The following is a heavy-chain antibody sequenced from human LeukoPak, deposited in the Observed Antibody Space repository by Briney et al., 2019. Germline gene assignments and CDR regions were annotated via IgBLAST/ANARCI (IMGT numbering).Heavy chain of an antibody. D-gene: IGHD1-1*01. V-gene: IGHV3-23*01. CDR2: ISGSGGST. CDR1: GFTFSSYS. J-gene: IGHJ4*02. CDR3: ARGTRYS. Sequence: GGSLRLSCAAPGFTFSSYSMSWVRQAPGKGLEWVSAISGSGGSTYYADSVKGRFTISRDNAKNSLYLQMNSLRAEDTAVYYCARGTRYSWGQGTLVTVSS.